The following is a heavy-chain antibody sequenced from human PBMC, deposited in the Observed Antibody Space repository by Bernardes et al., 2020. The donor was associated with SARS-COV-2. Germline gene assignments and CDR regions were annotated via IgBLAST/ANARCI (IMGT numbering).Heavy chain of an antibody. CDR2: IYYSGYT. CDR3: ARDRIVGVLDGAFDI. Sequence: SETLSLTCTVSGGSIYNFYWSWVRQPPGKGLEWIGYIYYSGYTRYNPSLKSRVSISVDTSKNQFSLKLSSVTAADTAVYYSARDRIVGVLDGAFDIWGPGTMVTVSS. V-gene: IGHV4-59*01. J-gene: IGHJ3*02. D-gene: IGHD1-26*01. CDR1: GGSIYNFY.